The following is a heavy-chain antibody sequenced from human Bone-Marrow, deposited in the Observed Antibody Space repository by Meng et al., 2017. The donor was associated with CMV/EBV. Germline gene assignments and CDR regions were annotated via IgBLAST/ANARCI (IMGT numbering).Heavy chain of an antibody. CDR1: GCHLISAG. CDR2: IKRKTDGGTT. D-gene: IGHD3-10*01. V-gene: IGHV3-15*01. CDR3: NTELTIPFDY. J-gene: IGHJ4*02. Sequence: ATYGCHLISAGTSWGRQAPGNGLEWVDSIKRKTDGGTTDYAAPMKGRFTISRDDSKNTLYLQMNSLKTEDTAVYYCNTELTIPFDYWGQGTMVTVSS.